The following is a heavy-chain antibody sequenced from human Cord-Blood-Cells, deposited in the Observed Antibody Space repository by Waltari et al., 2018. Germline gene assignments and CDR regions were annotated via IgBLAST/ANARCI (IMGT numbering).Heavy chain of an antibody. D-gene: IGHD2-15*01. CDR3: ARSVGRDVVVVAAFDY. CDR1: GGSISSSSYY. CDR2: IYYSGST. Sequence: QLQLQESGPGLVKPSETLSLTCTVSGGSISSSSYYWGWIRQPPGKGLVWIGSIYYSGSTYYNPSLKSRVTISVDTSKNQFSLKLSSVTAADTAVYYCARSVGRDVVVVAAFDYWGQGTLVTVSS. V-gene: IGHV4-39*01. J-gene: IGHJ4*02.